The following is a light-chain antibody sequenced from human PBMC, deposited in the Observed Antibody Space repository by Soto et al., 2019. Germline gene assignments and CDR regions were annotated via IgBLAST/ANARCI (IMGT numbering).Light chain of an antibody. J-gene: IGKJ5*01. Sequence: DVVMTQSPLSLLVTIGQATSICFRSNQSLLHSDGIAYFSWFQQRPGRSPRRLIYKVSNRDSGVPARFSGSGSGTDFALKISRVEAEDVGVYYCMQGTHWPINFGQGQRREIK. V-gene: IGKV2-30*02. CDR3: MQGTHWPIN. CDR2: KVS. CDR1: QSLLHSDGIAY.